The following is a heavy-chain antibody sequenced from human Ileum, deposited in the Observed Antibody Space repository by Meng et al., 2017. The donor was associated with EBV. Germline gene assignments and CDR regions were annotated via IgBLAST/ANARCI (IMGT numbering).Heavy chain of an antibody. CDR1: GDSISSSNHW. Sequence: LQLHQSGPGLVQPSETLSLTCAVAGDSISSSNHWWGWIRQPPGKGLEWVGTIYYSGSTFYNPSLKSRVTISLDTSKNQFSLKVSSVTAADTAVYYCARRYYGVPFDNWGQGTLVTVSS. J-gene: IGHJ4*02. V-gene: IGHV4-39*01. CDR3: ARRYYGVPFDN. D-gene: IGHD3-3*01. CDR2: IYYSGST.